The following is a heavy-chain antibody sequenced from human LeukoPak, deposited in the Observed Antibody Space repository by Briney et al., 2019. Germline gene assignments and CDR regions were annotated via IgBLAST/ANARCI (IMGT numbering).Heavy chain of an antibody. CDR1: GYTFTSYG. D-gene: IGHD3-3*01. V-gene: IGHV1-18*01. CDR3: ARGLEWLTRRHTWFDP. Sequence: ASVKVSCKASGYTFTSYGISWVRQAPGQGLEWMGWISAYNGNTNYAQKLQGRVTMTTDTSTSTAYMELRSLRSDDTAVYYCARGLEWLTRRHTWFDPWGQGTLVTVSS. J-gene: IGHJ5*02. CDR2: ISAYNGNT.